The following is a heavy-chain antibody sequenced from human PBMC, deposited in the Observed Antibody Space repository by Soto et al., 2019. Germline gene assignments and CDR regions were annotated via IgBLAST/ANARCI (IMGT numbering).Heavy chain of an antibody. Sequence: SETLSLTCIVSGGAISNYFWSWIRQPPGKGPAWLGYINYNGNTNYNPSLKNRATMSIDTSKREFSLKLRSVTATDTAVYFCARVGDARAAHGRIQYFELWGQGTLVTVTS. CDR3: ARVGDARAAHGRIQYFEL. D-gene: IGHD3-10*01. CDR2: INYNGNT. J-gene: IGHJ1*01. V-gene: IGHV4-59*01. CDR1: GGAISNYF.